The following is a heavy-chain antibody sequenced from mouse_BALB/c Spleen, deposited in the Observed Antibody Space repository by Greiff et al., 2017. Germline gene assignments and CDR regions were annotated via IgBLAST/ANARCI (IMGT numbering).Heavy chain of an antibody. CDR1: GYTFTSYW. CDR3: TRWRTWDAMDY. Sequence: EVKLQQSGTVLARPGASVKMSCKASGYTFTSYWMHWVKQRPGQGLEWIGAIYPGNSDTSYNQKFKGKAKLTAVTSTSTAYMELSSLTNEDSAVYYCTRWRTWDAMDYWGQGTSVTVSS. CDR2: IYPGNSDT. J-gene: IGHJ4*01. V-gene: IGHV1-5*01.